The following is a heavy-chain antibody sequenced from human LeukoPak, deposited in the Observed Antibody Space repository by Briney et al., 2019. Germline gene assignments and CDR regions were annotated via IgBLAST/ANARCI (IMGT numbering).Heavy chain of an antibody. J-gene: IGHJ4*02. D-gene: IGHD2-15*01. Sequence: SVRLSCKASGYTFTGYYMHWVRQAPGQGLEWMGCINHNSGHTNYAQKFQGWVTMTRDTSNSTAYMELSRLRSDDTAVYYCATSHCSGGSCYVPPQRFDYWGQGTLVTVSS. CDR3: ATSHCSGGSCYVPPQRFDY. CDR2: INHNSGHT. CDR1: GYTFTGYY. V-gene: IGHV1-2*04.